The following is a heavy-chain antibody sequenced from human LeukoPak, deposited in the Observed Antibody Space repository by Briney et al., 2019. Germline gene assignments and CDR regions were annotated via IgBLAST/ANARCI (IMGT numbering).Heavy chain of an antibody. J-gene: IGHJ4*02. V-gene: IGHV4-38-2*02. CDR3: ARIGGSYHIGGSSDY. CDR2: IYHSGST. CDR1: GYSISSGYY. D-gene: IGHD1-26*01. Sequence: SETLSLTCTVSGYSISSGYYWGCIRQPPGKGLEWIGSIYHSGSTYYNPSLKSRVTISVDTSKNQFSLKLSSVTAADTAVYYCARIGGSYHIGGSSDYWGQGTLVTVSS.